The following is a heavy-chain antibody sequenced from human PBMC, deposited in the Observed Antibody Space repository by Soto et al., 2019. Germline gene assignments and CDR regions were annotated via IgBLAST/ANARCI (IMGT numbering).Heavy chain of an antibody. D-gene: IGHD2-2*01. CDR2: INHSGST. Sequence: SETLSLTCAVYGGSFSGYYWSWIRQPPGKGLEWIGEINHSGSTNYNPSLKSRVTISVDTSKNQFSLKLSSVTAADTAVYYCARTGYCSSTSCPNDAFDIWGQGTMVTVSS. CDR3: ARTGYCSSTSCPNDAFDI. V-gene: IGHV4-34*01. CDR1: GGSFSGYY. J-gene: IGHJ3*02.